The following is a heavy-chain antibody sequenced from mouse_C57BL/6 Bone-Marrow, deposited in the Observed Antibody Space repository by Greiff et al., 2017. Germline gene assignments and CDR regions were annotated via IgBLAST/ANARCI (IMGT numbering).Heavy chain of an antibody. Sequence: EVKLMESGGGLVKPGGSLKLSCAASGFTFSSYAMSWVRQTPEKRLEWVATISDGGSYTYYPDNVKGRFTISRDNAKNNLYLQMSHLKSEDTAMYYCARSSDYYGSLFAYWGQGTLVTVSA. CDR2: ISDGGSYT. J-gene: IGHJ3*01. D-gene: IGHD1-1*01. V-gene: IGHV5-4*03. CDR3: ARSSDYYGSLFAY. CDR1: GFTFSSYA.